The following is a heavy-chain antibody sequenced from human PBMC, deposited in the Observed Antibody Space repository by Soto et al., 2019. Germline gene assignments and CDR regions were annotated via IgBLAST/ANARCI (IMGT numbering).Heavy chain of an antibody. CDR1: GFTFSSYG. J-gene: IGHJ6*02. D-gene: IGHD6-19*01. V-gene: IGHV3-33*01. Sequence: GGSLRLSCAASGFTFSSYGMHWVRQAPGKGLEWVAVIWYDGSNKYYADSVKGRFTISRDNSKNTLYLQMNSLRAEDTAVYYCARDRSSGWYYYYGMDVWGQGTTVTVSS. CDR3: ARDRSSGWYYYYGMDV. CDR2: IWYDGSNK.